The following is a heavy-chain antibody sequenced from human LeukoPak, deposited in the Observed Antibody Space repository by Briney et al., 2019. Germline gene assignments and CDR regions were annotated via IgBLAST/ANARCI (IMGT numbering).Heavy chain of an antibody. CDR3: ARDTATSSGYHTFDY. CDR2: IYHSGST. D-gene: IGHD3-22*01. J-gene: IGHJ4*02. Sequence: PSDTLSLTCAVSGYSISSGYYWGWIRQPPGKGLEWIGSIYHSGSTYYNPSLKSRVTISVDTSKNQFSLKLSSVTAADTAVYYCARDTATSSGYHTFDYWGQGTLVSVSS. CDR1: GYSISSGYY. V-gene: IGHV4-38-2*02.